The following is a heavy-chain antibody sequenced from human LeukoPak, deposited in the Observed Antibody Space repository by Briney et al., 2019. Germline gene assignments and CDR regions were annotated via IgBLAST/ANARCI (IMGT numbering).Heavy chain of an antibody. D-gene: IGHD3-10*01. J-gene: IGHJ5*02. CDR1: GFTFSSYA. V-gene: IGHV3-30*04. CDR3: ARGYYYGSGSSPNWFDP. CDR2: ISYDGSNK. Sequence: GGSLRLSCAASGFTFSSYAMHWVRQAPGKGLEWVAVISYDGSNKYYADSVKGRFTISRGNSKNTLYLQMNSLRAEDTAVYYCARGYYYGSGSSPNWFDPWGQGTLVTVSS.